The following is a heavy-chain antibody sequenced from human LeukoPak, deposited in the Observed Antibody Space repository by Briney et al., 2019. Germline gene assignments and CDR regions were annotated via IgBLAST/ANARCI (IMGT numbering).Heavy chain of an antibody. CDR2: IYYSGST. V-gene: IGHV4-59*08. J-gene: IGHJ4*02. CDR3: ARRAEAIDY. Sequence: SETLSLTCTVSGGSISSYYWSWIRQPPGKGLEWIGYIYYSGSTNYNPSLKSRVTISVDTSKNQFSLKLGSVTAADTAVYYCARRAEAIDYWGQGTLVTVSS. CDR1: GGSISSYY.